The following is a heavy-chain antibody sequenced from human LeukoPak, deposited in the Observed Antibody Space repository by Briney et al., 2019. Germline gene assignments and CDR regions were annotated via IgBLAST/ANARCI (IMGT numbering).Heavy chain of an antibody. V-gene: IGHV1-18*01. Sequence: ASVKVSCKASGYTFTSYSISWVRQAPGQGLEWMGWISPYNGDTKYGQKLQGRVTMTTDTSTSTAYMELRSLRSDDTAVYYCARVGERWLQSKYYYNGMDVWGQGTTVTVSS. J-gene: IGHJ6*02. D-gene: IGHD5-24*01. CDR3: ARVGERWLQSKYYYNGMDV. CDR1: GYTFTSYS. CDR2: ISPYNGDT.